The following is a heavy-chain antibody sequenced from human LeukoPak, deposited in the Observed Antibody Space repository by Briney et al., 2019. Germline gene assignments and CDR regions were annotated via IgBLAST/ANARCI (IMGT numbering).Heavy chain of an antibody. CDR2: INPNSGGT. D-gene: IGHD2-2*01. V-gene: IGHV1-2*06. CDR3: ARAHCSSTSCYVVDY. CDR1: GYTFTGYY. J-gene: IGHJ4*02. Sequence: ASVNVSCKASGYTFTGYYMHWVRQAPGQGLEWMGRINPNSGGTNYAQKFQGRVTMTRDTSISTAYMELSRLRSDDTAVYYCARAHCSSTSCYVVDYWGQGTLVTVSS.